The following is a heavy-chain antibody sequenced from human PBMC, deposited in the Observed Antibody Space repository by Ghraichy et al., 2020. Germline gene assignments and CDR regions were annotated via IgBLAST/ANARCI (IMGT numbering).Heavy chain of an antibody. D-gene: IGHD2-21*02. CDR3: ARLLAYCGGDCYSYYPPIQYYFDY. CDR1: GGSFSGYY. V-gene: IGHV4-34*01. J-gene: IGHJ4*02. CDR2: INHSGST. Sequence: SETLSLTCAVYGGSFSGYYWSWIRQPPGKGLEWIGEINHSGSTNYNPSLKSRVTISVDTSKNQFSLKLSSVTAADTAVYYCARLLAYCGGDCYSYYPPIQYYFDYWGQGTLVTVSS.